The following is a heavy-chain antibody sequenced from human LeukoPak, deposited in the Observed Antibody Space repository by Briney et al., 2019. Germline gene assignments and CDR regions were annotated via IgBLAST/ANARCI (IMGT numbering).Heavy chain of an antibody. D-gene: IGHD6-19*01. Sequence: PGGSLRLSCAASGFTVSSNYMSWVRHPAGKGLEWVSVLYSGGATFYAASVKGRFTISRDTSKNTLYLQMNDLRADDTAVYYCTKLKGWYGEGSFDYWGQGTLVTVSS. J-gene: IGHJ4*02. CDR3: TKLKGWYGEGSFDY. V-gene: IGHV3-53*01. CDR1: GFTVSSNY. CDR2: LYSGGAT.